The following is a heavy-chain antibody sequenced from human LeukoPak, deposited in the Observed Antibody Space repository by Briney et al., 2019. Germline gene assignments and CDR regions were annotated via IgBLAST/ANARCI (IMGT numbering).Heavy chain of an antibody. D-gene: IGHD3-22*01. Sequence: PGGSLRLSCAASGFTFSSYAMSWVRQAPGKGLEWVSAISGSGGSTYYADSVKGRFTISRDNSKNTLYLQMNSLRAEDTAVYYCAKVELRITMIVGSFDYWGQGTLVTVSS. V-gene: IGHV3-23*01. CDR2: ISGSGGST. CDR3: AKVELRITMIVGSFDY. CDR1: GFTFSSYA. J-gene: IGHJ4*02.